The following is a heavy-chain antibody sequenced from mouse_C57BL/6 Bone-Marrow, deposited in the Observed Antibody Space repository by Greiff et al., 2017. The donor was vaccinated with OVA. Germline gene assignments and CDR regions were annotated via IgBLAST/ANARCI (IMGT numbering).Heavy chain of an antibody. J-gene: IGHJ3*01. Sequence: QVQLKQSGAELARPGASVKLSCKASGYTFTSYGISWVKQRTGQGLEWIGEIYPRSGNTYYNEKFKGKATLTADKSSSTAYMELRSLTSEDSAVYFCARRRTGPWFAYWGQGTLVTVSA. D-gene: IGHD4-1*01. CDR1: GYTFTSYG. V-gene: IGHV1-81*01. CDR2: IYPRSGNT. CDR3: ARRRTGPWFAY.